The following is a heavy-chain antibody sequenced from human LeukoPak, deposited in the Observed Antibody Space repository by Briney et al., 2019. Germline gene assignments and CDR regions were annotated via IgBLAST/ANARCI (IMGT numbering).Heavy chain of an antibody. Sequence: PGGSLRLSCAASGFTFSSYGMHWVRQAPGKGLEWVAFIRYDGSNKYYADSVKGRFTISRDNSKNTLYLQMNSLRAEDTAVYYCAKGSYYYDSSGYYGWFDPWGQGTLVTVSS. V-gene: IGHV3-30*02. D-gene: IGHD3-22*01. CDR2: IRYDGSNK. CDR1: GFTFSSYG. CDR3: AKGSYYYDSSGYYGWFDP. J-gene: IGHJ5*02.